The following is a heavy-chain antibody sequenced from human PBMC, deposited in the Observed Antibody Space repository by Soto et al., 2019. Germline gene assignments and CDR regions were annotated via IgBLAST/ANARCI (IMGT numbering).Heavy chain of an antibody. J-gene: IGHJ4*02. CDR3: ARDLGFLEWFLDY. D-gene: IGHD3-3*02. Sequence: ASVKVSCKASGYTFTSYAMHWVRQAPGQRLEWMGWINAGNGNTKYSQKFQGRVTITRDTSASTAYMELSSLGSEDTAVYYCARDLGFLEWFLDYWGQGTLVTVSS. CDR2: INAGNGNT. CDR1: GYTFTSYA. V-gene: IGHV1-3*01.